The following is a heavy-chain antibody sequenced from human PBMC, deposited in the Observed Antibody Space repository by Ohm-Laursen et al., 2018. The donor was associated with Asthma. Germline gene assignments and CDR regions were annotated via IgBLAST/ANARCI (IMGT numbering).Heavy chain of an antibody. CDR3: ASGLVNSWNPDY. CDR1: GYPFTSSV. Sequence: ASVKVSCKPSGYPFTSSVMHWVRQAPGQRLEWMGWINAGNGDTKYSQKFQGRVTITRDTSASTAYMELSSLRSEDTAVYYCASGLVNSWNPDYWGQGTLVTVSS. J-gene: IGHJ4*02. CDR2: INAGNGDT. D-gene: IGHD1-1*01. V-gene: IGHV1-3*01.